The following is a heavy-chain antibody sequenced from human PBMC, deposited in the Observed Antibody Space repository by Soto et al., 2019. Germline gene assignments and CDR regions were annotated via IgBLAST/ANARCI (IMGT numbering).Heavy chain of an antibody. D-gene: IGHD6-19*01. Sequence: LSLTCTVSRGSISSYYWTWIRQPPGKGLEWIGFIYYSGSTNYNPSLKSRVTISVDTSKKQFSLKMSSVTAADTAVYYCARGPVAGTSGWFDPWGQGTLVTVSS. J-gene: IGHJ5*02. CDR3: ARGPVAGTSGWFDP. V-gene: IGHV4-59*01. CDR2: IYYSGST. CDR1: RGSISSYY.